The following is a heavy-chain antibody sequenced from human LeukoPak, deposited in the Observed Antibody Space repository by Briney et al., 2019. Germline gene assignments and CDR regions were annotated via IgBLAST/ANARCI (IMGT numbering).Heavy chain of an antibody. J-gene: IGHJ4*02. D-gene: IGHD3-22*01. CDR3: ARSYDSSGYSFDY. CDR1: GYTFTSYY. Sequence: GASVKVSCKASGYTFTSYYMHWVRQAPGQGLEWIGWINPNSGGTNYAQKFQGWVTMTRDTSISTAYMELSRLRSDDTAVYYCARSYDSSGYSFDYWGQGTLVTVSS. CDR2: INPNSGGT. V-gene: IGHV1-2*04.